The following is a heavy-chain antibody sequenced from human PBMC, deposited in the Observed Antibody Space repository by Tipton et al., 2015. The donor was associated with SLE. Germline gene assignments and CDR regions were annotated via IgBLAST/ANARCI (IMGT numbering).Heavy chain of an antibody. D-gene: IGHD3-3*01. CDR3: ARLEDPFGIFGVPKGWFDP. CDR1: GGSISSRDYH. J-gene: IGHJ5*02. CDR2: IYYSGST. V-gene: IGHV4-39*07. Sequence: TLSLTCTVSGGSISSRDYHWGWIRQPPGKGLEWIGNIYYSGSTYHNPSLKSRVTISVDTSKNQFSLKLTSVTAADTAVYYCARLEDPFGIFGVPKGWFDPWGQGTLVTVSS.